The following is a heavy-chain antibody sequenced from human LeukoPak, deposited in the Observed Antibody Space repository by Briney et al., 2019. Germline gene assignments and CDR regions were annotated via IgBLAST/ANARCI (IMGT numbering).Heavy chain of an antibody. D-gene: IGHD7-27*01. V-gene: IGHV3-21*04. CDR1: GFTFSSYS. J-gene: IGHJ4*02. Sequence: PGGSLRLSCAASGFTFSSYSMNWVRQAPGKGLEWVSSISSSSSYIYYADSVKGRFTISRDNAKNSLYLQMNSLRSEDTAVYYCAARKTGDFGLPPPDYWGQGTLVTVSS. CDR3: AARKTGDFGLPPPDY. CDR2: ISSSSSYI.